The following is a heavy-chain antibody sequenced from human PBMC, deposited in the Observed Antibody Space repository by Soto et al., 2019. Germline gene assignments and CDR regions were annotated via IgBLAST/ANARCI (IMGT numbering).Heavy chain of an antibody. CDR1: GFTFSDHY. D-gene: IGHD4-17*01. CDR3: AREFMTTVTYFDY. CDR2: TRNKANSFTT. Sequence: GSLRLSCAASGFTFSDHYMDWVRQAPGKGLEWVGRTRNKANSFTTEYAASVKGRFTIFRDDSKNSLYLQMSSLKTEDTAMYYCAREFMTTVTYFDYWGQGTLVTAPQ. J-gene: IGHJ4*02. V-gene: IGHV3-72*01.